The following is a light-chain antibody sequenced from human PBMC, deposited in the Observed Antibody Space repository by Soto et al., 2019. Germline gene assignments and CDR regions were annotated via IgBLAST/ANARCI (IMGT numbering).Light chain of an antibody. CDR3: QEYKTGPGYN. Sequence: DIQMTQSPSTLSASVGDRVTITCRASQSFGRWLAWYQQKPGKAPELLIYKTSTLERGVPSRFSGSGSGPEFTLTISSLQPDDFGTYYCQEYKTGPGYNFGQGTRLEIK. CDR2: KTS. J-gene: IGKJ2*01. V-gene: IGKV1-5*03. CDR1: QSFGRW.